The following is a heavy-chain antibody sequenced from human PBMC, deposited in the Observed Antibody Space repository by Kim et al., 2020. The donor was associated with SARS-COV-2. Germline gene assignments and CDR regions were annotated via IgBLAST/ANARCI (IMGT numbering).Heavy chain of an antibody. CDR3: STDKRGDYDTHFDY. V-gene: IGHV3-15*01. J-gene: IGHJ4*02. CDR2: FKSKTDGGTI. CDR1: GFIFRNAW. Sequence: GGSLRLSCAASGFIFRNAWLTWFRQAPGKGRDWLGRFKSKTDGGTIDYAAPVKGRCTISRDDSKNMLYLQMNSLKTEDTAVYYCSTDKRGDYDTHFDYWGRGTLVTVSS. D-gene: IGHD3-9*01.